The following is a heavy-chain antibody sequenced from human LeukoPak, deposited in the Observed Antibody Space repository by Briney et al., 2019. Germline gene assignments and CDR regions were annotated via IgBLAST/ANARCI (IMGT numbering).Heavy chain of an antibody. CDR2: IYPGDSDT. CDR3: ATGGGGLGMIVA. V-gene: IGHV5-51*01. D-gene: IGHD3-22*01. J-gene: IGHJ5*02. Sequence: GESLKISCKASGYSFSTYWVAWVRQMAGKGLGRMGIIYPGDSDTRYSPSFKGQVTISADESITTAYLQWSSLKASDTAMYYCATGGGGLGMIVAWGQGTLVTVSS. CDR1: GYSFSTYW.